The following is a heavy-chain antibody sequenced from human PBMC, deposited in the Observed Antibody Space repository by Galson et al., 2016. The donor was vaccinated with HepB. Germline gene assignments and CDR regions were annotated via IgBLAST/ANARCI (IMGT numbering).Heavy chain of an antibody. CDR1: GYIFTTYG. D-gene: IGHD3-9*01. J-gene: IGHJ2*01. V-gene: IGHV1-18*01. Sequence: SVKVFCKASGYIFTTYGITWVRQAPGQGLEWMGWISPLKGNAKYAQKFQGRVTLTTDTSTTTAYMELRSLRVDDTAVYYCARDDDISIWFFDLWGRGALVTVSS. CDR3: ARDDDISIWFFDL. CDR2: ISPLKGNA.